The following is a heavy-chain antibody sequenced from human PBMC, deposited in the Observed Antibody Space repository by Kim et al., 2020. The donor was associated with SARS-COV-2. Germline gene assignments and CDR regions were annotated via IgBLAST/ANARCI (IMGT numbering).Heavy chain of an antibody. V-gene: IGHV4-4*02. Sequence: NYYPSLKSRVTISVAKSTHRFSLKLCSVTAADTAVYYCARDTYSSGWFDYWGQGTLVTVSS. CDR3: ARDTYSSGWFDY. D-gene: IGHD6-19*01. J-gene: IGHJ4*02.